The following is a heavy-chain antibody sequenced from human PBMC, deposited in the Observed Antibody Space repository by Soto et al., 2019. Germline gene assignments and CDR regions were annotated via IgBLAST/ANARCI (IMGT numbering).Heavy chain of an antibody. CDR2: IYYDGSNK. D-gene: IGHD5-12*01. V-gene: IGHV3-33*01. CDR3: ARGHGVATTMGWFDP. Sequence: QVLLVESGGGVVQPGRSLRLSCAASGFTFSSYGMHWVRQAPGKGLEWVAVIYYDGSNKYYADSVKGRFTISRDNSKNMLYLQMNSLRAEDTAVYYCARGHGVATTMGWFDPWGQGTPVTVSS. J-gene: IGHJ5*02. CDR1: GFTFSSYG.